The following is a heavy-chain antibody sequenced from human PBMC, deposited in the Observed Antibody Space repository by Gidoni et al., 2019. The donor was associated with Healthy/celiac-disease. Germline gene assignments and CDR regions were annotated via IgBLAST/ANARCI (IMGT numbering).Heavy chain of an antibody. CDR2: ISYDGSNK. Sequence: QVQLVESGVGVVQPGRSLRLSCAASGFPFSSYGMHWVRQAPGKGLEWVAVISYDGSNKYYADSVKGRFTISRDNSKNTLYLQMNSLRAEDTAVYYCAKVKIAVAQMGGAFDIWGQGTMVTVSS. D-gene: IGHD6-19*01. V-gene: IGHV3-30*18. J-gene: IGHJ3*02. CDR3: AKVKIAVAQMGGAFDI. CDR1: GFPFSSYG.